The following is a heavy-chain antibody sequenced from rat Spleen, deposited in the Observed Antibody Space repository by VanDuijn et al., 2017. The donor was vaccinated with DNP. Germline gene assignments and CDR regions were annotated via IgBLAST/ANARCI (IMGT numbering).Heavy chain of an antibody. V-gene: IGHV5-46*01. CDR2: IAYDGGIT. J-gene: IGHJ2*01. CDR1: GFTFSTFP. Sequence: EVQLVESGGGLVQPGRSMKLSCAASGFTFSTFPMAWVRQAPTKGLEWVAYIAYDGGITYYGDSVKGRFTISRDNAKSTLYLQMDSLRSEDTATYYCTSLLLKWSFDYWGQGVMVTVSS. CDR3: TSLLLKWSFDY. D-gene: IGHD1-1*01.